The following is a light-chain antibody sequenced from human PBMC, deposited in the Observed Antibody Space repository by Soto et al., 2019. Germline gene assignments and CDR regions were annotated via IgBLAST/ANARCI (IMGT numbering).Light chain of an antibody. CDR3: QQYNNWPPWT. Sequence: EIVLTQSPATLSWSPVERATVSCSSSQSVSSNLAWYQQKPGQAPRLLIYGASTRATGIPARFSGSGSGTEFTLTISSLQSEDFAVYYCQQYNNWPPWTFGQGTKVDIK. V-gene: IGKV3-15*01. CDR2: GAS. CDR1: QSVSSN. J-gene: IGKJ1*01.